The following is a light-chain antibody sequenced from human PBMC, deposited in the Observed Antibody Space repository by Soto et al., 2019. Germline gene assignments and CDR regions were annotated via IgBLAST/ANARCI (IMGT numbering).Light chain of an antibody. CDR1: SRDVGGYNL. CDR3: CSYAGSSTYV. CDR2: EGS. Sequence: QSPLTQPASVSGSPGQSITISCTGTSRDVGGYNLVSWYQQHPGKAPKVMIYEGSKRPSGVSNRFSGSKSGNTASLTISGLQAEDEAEYYCCSYAGSSTYVFGTGTKVTVL. J-gene: IGLJ1*01. V-gene: IGLV2-23*01.